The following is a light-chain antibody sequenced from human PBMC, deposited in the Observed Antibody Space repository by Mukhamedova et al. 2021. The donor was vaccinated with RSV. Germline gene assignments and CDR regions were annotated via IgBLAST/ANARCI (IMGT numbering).Light chain of an antibody. J-gene: IGLJ2*01. CDR2: EDS. Sequence: GQSPLLVMFEDSKRPAGIPERFSGSNSGNTATLTISGTQPMDEADYYCQVWDSSIVVFGKGTKLTVL. V-gene: IGLV3-1*01. CDR3: QVWDSSIVV.